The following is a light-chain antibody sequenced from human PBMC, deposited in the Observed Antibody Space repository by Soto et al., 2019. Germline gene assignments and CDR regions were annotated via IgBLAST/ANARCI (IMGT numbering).Light chain of an antibody. J-gene: IGKJ1*01. CDR2: KAS. V-gene: IGKV1-5*03. CDR1: QTISSW. CDR3: QQYNSYSEA. Sequence: DIRMTQSPSTLSGSVGDRVTITCRASQTISSWLAWYQQKPGKAPKLLIYKASTLKSGVPSRFSGSGSGTDFTLTISRMEPEDFAVYCCQQYNSYSEAFGQGTKVDIK.